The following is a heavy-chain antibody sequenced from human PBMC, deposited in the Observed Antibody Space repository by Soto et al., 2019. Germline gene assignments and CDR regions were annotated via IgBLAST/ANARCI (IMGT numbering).Heavy chain of an antibody. CDR3: ARDVGYCSSTSCPHAYYYYGMDV. V-gene: IGHV1-2*04. D-gene: IGHD2-2*01. CDR1: GYTFTGYY. J-gene: IGHJ6*02. CDR2: INPNSGGT. Sequence: ASVKVSCKASGYTFTGYYMHWVRQAPGQGLEWMGWINPNSGGTNYAQKFQGWVTMTRDTSISTAYMELSRLRSDDTAVYYCARDVGYCSSTSCPHAYYYYGMDVWGQGTTVTVSS.